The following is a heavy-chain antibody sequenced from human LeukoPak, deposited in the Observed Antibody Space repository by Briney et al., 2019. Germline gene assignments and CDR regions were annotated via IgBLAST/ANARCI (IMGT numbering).Heavy chain of an antibody. Sequence: PGGSLRLSCAASGFTFNNYAMNWVRQAPGKGLEGVSSISGGGETTYYADSAKGRFTSSRDNSQNTLYLQMNSLRAEDTAVYYCARDHADYVGYFFFDYWGQGTLVTVSS. D-gene: IGHD4-17*01. CDR3: ARDHADYVGYFFFDY. CDR1: GFTFNNYA. V-gene: IGHV3-23*01. CDR2: ISGGGETT. J-gene: IGHJ4*02.